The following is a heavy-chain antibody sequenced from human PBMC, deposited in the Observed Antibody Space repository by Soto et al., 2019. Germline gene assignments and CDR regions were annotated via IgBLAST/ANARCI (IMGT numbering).Heavy chain of an antibody. CDR2: MGYNGYT. V-gene: IGHV4-59*08. CDR3: ARQGFGELHGLVDV. J-gene: IGHJ6*02. D-gene: IGHD3-10*01. Sequence: QVQLQESGPGLVKPSETLSLTCTISGGPMSNYYRSWFRQPPGQGLEWIGYMGYNGYTRYNPSLRSRVTVSLDTSKNQFSLNLSSVTAADTALYYCARQGFGELHGLVDVWGQGTKVTVSS. CDR1: GGPMSNYY.